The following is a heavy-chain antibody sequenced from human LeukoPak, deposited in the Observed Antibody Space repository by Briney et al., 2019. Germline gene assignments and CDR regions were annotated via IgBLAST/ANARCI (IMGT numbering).Heavy chain of an antibody. J-gene: IGHJ6*02. V-gene: IGHV3-21*04. CDR1: GFTFSSYS. CDR3: AKPYIVVVPAANGMDV. D-gene: IGHD2-2*01. CDR2: ISSSSSYI. Sequence: GGSLRLSCAASGFTFSSYSMNWVRQAPGKGLEWVSSISSSSSYIYYADSVKGRFTISRDNSKNTLYLQMNSLRAEDTAVYYCAKPYIVVVPAANGMDVWGQGTTVTVSS.